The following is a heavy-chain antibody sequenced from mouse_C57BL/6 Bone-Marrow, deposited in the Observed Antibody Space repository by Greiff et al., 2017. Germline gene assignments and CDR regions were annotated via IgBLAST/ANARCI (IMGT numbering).Heavy chain of an antibody. CDR2: IWPGGGT. V-gene: IGHV2-9-1*01. CDR1: GFSLTSYA. CDR3: ARGGGYAMDY. J-gene: IGHJ4*01. Sequence: QVQLKESGPGLVAPSQSLSITCTVSGFSLTSYAISWVRQPPGKGLEWLGVIWPGGGTNYNSALKSRLSISKDNSKSQVFLKMNSLQTDDTARYYCARGGGYAMDYWGQGTSGTVSS.